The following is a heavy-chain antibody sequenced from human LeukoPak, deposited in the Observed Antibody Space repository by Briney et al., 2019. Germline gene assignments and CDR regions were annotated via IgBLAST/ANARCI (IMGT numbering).Heavy chain of an antibody. CDR1: GGSFSGYY. CDR3: ARVSKQGLKPAADSMGPFDY. Sequence: SETLSLTCAVYGGSFSGYYWSWIRQPPGKRLEWIGEINHSGSTNYNPSLKSRVTISVDTSKNQFSLKLSSVTAADTAVYYCARVSKQGLKPAADSMGPFDYWGQGTLVTVSS. CDR2: INHSGST. D-gene: IGHD2-2*01. V-gene: IGHV4-34*01. J-gene: IGHJ4*02.